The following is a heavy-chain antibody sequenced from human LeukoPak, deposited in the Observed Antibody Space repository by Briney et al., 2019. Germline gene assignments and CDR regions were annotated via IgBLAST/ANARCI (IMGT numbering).Heavy chain of an antibody. CDR2: IKQDGSEK. Sequence: QPGGSLRLSCAASGFTFSSYWMSWVRQAPGKGLEWVANIKQDGSEKYYVDSVKGRITISRDNAKNSLYLQMNSLRAEDTAVYYCARDSWSGCLDYWGQGTLVTVSS. J-gene: IGHJ4*02. CDR1: GFTFSSYW. D-gene: IGHD3-3*01. V-gene: IGHV3-7*01. CDR3: ARDSWSGCLDY.